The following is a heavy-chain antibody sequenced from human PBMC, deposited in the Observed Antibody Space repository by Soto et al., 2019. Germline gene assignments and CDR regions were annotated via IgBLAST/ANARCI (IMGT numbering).Heavy chain of an antibody. CDR3: AKIFGTSSLGEIYALDV. D-gene: IGHD3-16*01. Sequence: PGGSLRLSCAASGFTVKNYQMNWVRQAPGKGLEWVSVIYSGGVTYYPDSVKGRFTTIRDTSKNTVYLQMKSLRRDDTAVYYCAKIFGTSSLGEIYALDVWGQGTTVTVSS. CDR1: GFTVKNYQ. V-gene: IGHV3-53*05. J-gene: IGHJ6*01. CDR2: IYSGGVT.